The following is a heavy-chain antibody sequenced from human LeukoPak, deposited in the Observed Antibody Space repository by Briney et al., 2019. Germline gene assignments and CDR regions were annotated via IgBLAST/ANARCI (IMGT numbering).Heavy chain of an antibody. D-gene: IGHD6-19*01. V-gene: IGHV3-15*01. CDR3: TTWVSGTFNI. Sequence: GGSLTLSCAASGFTFSNAWMSWVRQAPGKELEWVGRIKSKTIDATIDYAAPVTGRFTISRDDSKNKLYLQMNSLTTEDTAVYYCTTWVSGTFNIWGQGTMVTVSS. J-gene: IGHJ3*02. CDR2: IKSKTIDATI. CDR1: GFTFSNAW.